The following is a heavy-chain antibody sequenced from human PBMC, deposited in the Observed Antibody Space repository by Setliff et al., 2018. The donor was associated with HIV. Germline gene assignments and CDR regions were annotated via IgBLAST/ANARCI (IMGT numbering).Heavy chain of an antibody. CDR1: GYSISSGYY. CDR2: IYHSGGI. V-gene: IGHV4-38-2*02. Sequence: SETLSLTCTVSGYSISSGYYWGWIRQSPGKGLEWIGSIYHSGGIYYNLSLKSRVTISVDTSKNQFSLKLSSVTAADTAVYYCVRDTPIQNDYWGQGTLVTVSS. D-gene: IGHD5-18*01. J-gene: IGHJ4*02. CDR3: VRDTPIQNDY.